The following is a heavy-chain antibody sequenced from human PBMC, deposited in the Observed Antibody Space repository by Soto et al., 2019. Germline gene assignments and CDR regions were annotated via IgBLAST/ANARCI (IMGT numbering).Heavy chain of an antibody. D-gene: IGHD6-19*01. CDR3: AREGGRAVAVFTGYYYYMDV. CDR1: GFTFSSYW. Sequence: EVQLVESGGGLVQPGGSLRLSCAASGFTFSSYWMSWVRQAPGKGLEWVANIKQDGSEKYYVDSVKGRFTISRDNAKNSLYLQMNSLRAEDTAVYYCAREGGRAVAVFTGYYYYMDVWGKGTTVTVSS. J-gene: IGHJ6*03. CDR2: IKQDGSEK. V-gene: IGHV3-7*01.